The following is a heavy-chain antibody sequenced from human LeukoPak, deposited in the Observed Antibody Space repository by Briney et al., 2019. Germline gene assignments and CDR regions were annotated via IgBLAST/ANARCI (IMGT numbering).Heavy chain of an antibody. CDR1: GFTFSSSW. CDR2: INHSGST. D-gene: IGHD3-10*01. V-gene: IGHV4-34*01. CDR3: ARLPVVRGVTRGDY. Sequence: GSLRLSCVASGFTFSSSWMSWVRQAPGKGLEWIGEINHSGSTNYNPSLKSRVTISVDTSKNQFSLKLSSVTAADTAVYYCARLPVVRGVTRGDYWGQGTLVTVSS. J-gene: IGHJ4*02.